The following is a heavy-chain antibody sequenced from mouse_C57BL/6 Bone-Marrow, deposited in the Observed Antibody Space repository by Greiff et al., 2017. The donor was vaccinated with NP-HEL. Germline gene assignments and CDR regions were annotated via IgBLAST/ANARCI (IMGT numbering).Heavy chain of an antibody. V-gene: IGHV5-9*01. Sequence: EVKLMESGGGLVKPGGSLKLSCAASGFTFSSYTMSWVRQTPEKRLEWVATISGGGGNTYYPDSVKGRFTISSDNAKNTLYLQMSSLRSEDTALYYCARPIYYDYVYAMDYWGQGTSVTVSS. J-gene: IGHJ4*01. CDR3: ARPIYYDYVYAMDY. CDR1: GFTFSSYT. D-gene: IGHD2-4*01. CDR2: ISGGGGNT.